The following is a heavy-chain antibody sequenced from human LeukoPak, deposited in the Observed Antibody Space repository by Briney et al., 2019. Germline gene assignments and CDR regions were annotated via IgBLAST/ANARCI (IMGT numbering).Heavy chain of an antibody. CDR1: GFTFSSYG. CDR2: IWYDGSNK. D-gene: IGHD2-15*01. CDR3: AREVRYCSGGSCYAYFDY. V-gene: IGHV3-33*01. Sequence: GRSLRLSCAASGFTFSSYGMHWVRQAPGKGLERVAVIWYDGSNKYYADSVKGRFTISRDNSKNTLYLQMNSLRAEDTAVYYCAREVRYCSGGSCYAYFDYWGQGTLVTVSS. J-gene: IGHJ4*02.